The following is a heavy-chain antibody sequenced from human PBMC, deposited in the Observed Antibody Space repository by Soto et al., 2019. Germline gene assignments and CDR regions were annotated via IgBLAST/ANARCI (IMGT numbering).Heavy chain of an antibody. Sequence: GGSLRLSCAASGFTFSNARMNWVRQAPGKGLEWVGRIKSKTDGGTTDYAAPVKGRFTISRDDSKNTLYLQMNSLKTEDTAVYYCTTGPYYYGSGSSGYWGQGTLVTVSS. CDR3: TTGPYYYGSGSSGY. CDR2: IKSKTDGGTT. D-gene: IGHD3-10*01. V-gene: IGHV3-15*07. J-gene: IGHJ4*02. CDR1: GFTFSNAR.